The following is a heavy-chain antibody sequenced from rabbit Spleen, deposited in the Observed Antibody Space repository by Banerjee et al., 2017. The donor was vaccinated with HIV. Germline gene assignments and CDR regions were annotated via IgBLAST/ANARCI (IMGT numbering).Heavy chain of an antibody. Sequence: QQQLEESGGGLVKPGGTLTLTCKASGISFSAGYYMNWVRQAPGKGLEWIGYIDPVFGSTYYANWVNGRFTISSHNAQNTLYLQLNSLTAADTATYFCVRDTWHFKLWGPGTLVTVS. CDR2: IDPVFGST. CDR3: VRDTWHFKL. CDR1: GISFSAGYY. D-gene: IGHD3-1*01. J-gene: IGHJ4*01. V-gene: IGHV1S43*01.